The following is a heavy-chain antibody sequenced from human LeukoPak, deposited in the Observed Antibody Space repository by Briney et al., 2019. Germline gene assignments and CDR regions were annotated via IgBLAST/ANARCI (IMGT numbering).Heavy chain of an antibody. CDR2: INHSGST. J-gene: IGHJ4*02. CDR1: GGSFSGYY. Sequence: SETLSLTCAVYGGSFSGYYWSWIRQPPGKGPEWIGEINHSGSTNYNPSLKSRATISVDTSKNQFSLKLSSVTAADTAVYYCARSGIAAAGIDYWGQGTLVTVSS. V-gene: IGHV4-34*01. CDR3: ARSGIAAAGIDY. D-gene: IGHD6-13*01.